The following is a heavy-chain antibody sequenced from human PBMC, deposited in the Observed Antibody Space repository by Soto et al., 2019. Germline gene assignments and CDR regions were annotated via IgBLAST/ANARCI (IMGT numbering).Heavy chain of an antibody. D-gene: IGHD6-19*01. V-gene: IGHV3-48*01. J-gene: IGHJ4*02. CDR1: GFTFSSYS. CDR2: ISSSSSTI. Sequence: GGSLRLSCAASGFTFSSYSMNWVRQAPGKGLEWVSYISSSSSTIYYADSVKGRFTISRDNSKNTLYLQMNSLRAEDTAVYYWAKGGHSSAGALDSWGREPLVPVS. CDR3: AKGGHSSAGALDS.